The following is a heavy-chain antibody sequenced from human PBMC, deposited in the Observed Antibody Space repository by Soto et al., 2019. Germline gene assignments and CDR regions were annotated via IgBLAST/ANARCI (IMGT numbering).Heavy chain of an antibody. D-gene: IGHD6-19*01. J-gene: IGHJ5*02. Sequence: GESLKISCKGSGYSFTSYWIGWVRQMPGKGLEWMGIIYPGDSDTRYSPSFQGQVTISADKSISTAYLQWSSLKASDTAMYYCARRDSSGWYRGGNWFDPWGQGTLVTVS. V-gene: IGHV5-51*01. CDR1: GYSFTSYW. CDR3: ARRDSSGWYRGGNWFDP. CDR2: IYPGDSDT.